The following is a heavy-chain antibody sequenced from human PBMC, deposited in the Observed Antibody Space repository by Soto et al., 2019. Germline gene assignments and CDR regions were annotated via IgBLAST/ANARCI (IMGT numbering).Heavy chain of an antibody. CDR3: ASSAVLEWLFGS. CDR1: GGTFSSYT. V-gene: IGHV1-69*02. D-gene: IGHD3-3*01. J-gene: IGHJ5*02. CDR2: IIPILGIA. Sequence: QVQLVQSGAEVKKPGSSVKVSCKASGGTFSSYTISWVRQAPGQGLEWMGRIIPILGIANYAQKFQGRVTITADKSTSTAYMELSSLRSEDTAVYSCASSAVLEWLFGSWGQGTLVTVSS.